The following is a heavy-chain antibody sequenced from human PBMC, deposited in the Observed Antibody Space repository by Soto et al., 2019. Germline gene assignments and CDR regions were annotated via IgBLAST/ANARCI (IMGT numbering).Heavy chain of an antibody. CDR2: IYPGDSDT. D-gene: IGHD6-13*01. Sequence: GESLKISCKGSGYSFTSYWIGWVRQMPGKGLEWMGIIYPGDSDTRYSPSFQGQVTISADKSISTAYLQWSSLKASDTAMYYRARRGIAAAGTTYGMDVWGQGTTVTVSS. CDR3: ARRGIAAAGTTYGMDV. J-gene: IGHJ6*02. CDR1: GYSFTSYW. V-gene: IGHV5-51*01.